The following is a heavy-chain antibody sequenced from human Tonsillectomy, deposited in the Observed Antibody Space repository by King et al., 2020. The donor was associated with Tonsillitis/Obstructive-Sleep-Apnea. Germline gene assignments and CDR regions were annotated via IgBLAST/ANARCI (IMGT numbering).Heavy chain of an antibody. CDR2: IWYDGSNK. Sequence: VQLVESGGGVVQPGRSLRLSCAASGFTFSSYGMHWVRQAPGKGLEWVAVIWYDGSNKYYADSVKGRFTSSRDNSKNTLYLQMNSLRAEDTAVYYCARDYLRDYWYFDLWGRGTLVTVSS. CDR3: ARDYLRDYWYFDL. J-gene: IGHJ2*01. V-gene: IGHV3-33*01. CDR1: GFTFSSYG. D-gene: IGHD2/OR15-2a*01.